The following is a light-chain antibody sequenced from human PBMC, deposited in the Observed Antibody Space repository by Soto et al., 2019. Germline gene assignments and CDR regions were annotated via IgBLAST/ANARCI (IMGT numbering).Light chain of an antibody. J-gene: IGKJ1*01. CDR3: LQDYNYPWT. V-gene: IGKV1-6*01. CDR1: QGIRND. CDR2: DES. Sequence: AIQMTQSPSALSASVGDRVTITCRASQGIRNDLGWYQQKPGKAPKLLMYDESRVQSGVPSRFSGSGSGTDFTLTIRRLQPEDCGTYYCLQDYNYPWTFGQGTKVEIK.